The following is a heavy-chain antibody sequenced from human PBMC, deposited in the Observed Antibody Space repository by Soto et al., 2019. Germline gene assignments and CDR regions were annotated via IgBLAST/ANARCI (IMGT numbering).Heavy chain of an antibody. CDR3: AKDTYYDFWSGYYDAFDI. Sequence: GGSLRLSCAASGFTFSSYAMSWVRQASGKGLEWVSAISGSGGSTYYADSVKGRFTISRDNSKNTLYLQMNSLRAEDTAVYYCAKDTYYDFWSGYYDAFDIWGQGTMVTVSS. V-gene: IGHV3-23*01. J-gene: IGHJ3*02. CDR2: ISGSGGST. CDR1: GFTFSSYA. D-gene: IGHD3-3*01.